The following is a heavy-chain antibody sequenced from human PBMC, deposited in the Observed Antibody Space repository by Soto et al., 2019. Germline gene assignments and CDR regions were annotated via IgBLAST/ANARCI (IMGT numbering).Heavy chain of an antibody. D-gene: IGHD2-21*02. CDR2: ISGSGGST. V-gene: IGHV3-23*01. Sequence: GGSLRLSCAASGFTFSSYAMSWVRQAPGKGLEWVSAISGSGGSTYYADSVKGRFTISRDNSKNTLYLQMNSLRAEDTAVYYCAKMTYCGGDCYQPSYYYYGMDVWGQGTTVTVSS. CDR1: GFTFSSYA. J-gene: IGHJ6*02. CDR3: AKMTYCGGDCYQPSYYYYGMDV.